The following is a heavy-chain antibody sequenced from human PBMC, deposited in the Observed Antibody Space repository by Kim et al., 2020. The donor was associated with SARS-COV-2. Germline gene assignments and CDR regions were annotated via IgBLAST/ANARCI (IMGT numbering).Heavy chain of an antibody. V-gene: IGHV4-34*01. CDR2: ST. D-gene: IGHD6-6*01. J-gene: IGHJ6*02. CDR3: ARETHSSSDV. Sequence: STNCNPSLTSRDTISVDTSKIQFSLRLSSVTAADTAVYYCARETHSSSDVWGQGTTVTVSS.